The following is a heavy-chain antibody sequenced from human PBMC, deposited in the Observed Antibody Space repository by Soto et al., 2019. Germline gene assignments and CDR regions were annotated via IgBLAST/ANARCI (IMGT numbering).Heavy chain of an antibody. CDR1: GFSLTTSGVG. CDR3: AHRRPHYGDCNNGYFDY. V-gene: IGHV2-5*02. Sequence: QITLKESGPTLVTPTQTLTLTCTFSGFSLTTSGVGVGWIRQPPGKALEFLVFIYWDEDKRYSPSLRSRHTITKDASKNHVVLTLTNMDPVDTATYYSAHRRPHYGDCNNGYFDYWGQGTLVTVSS. D-gene: IGHD4-17*01. J-gene: IGHJ4*02. CDR2: IYWDEDK.